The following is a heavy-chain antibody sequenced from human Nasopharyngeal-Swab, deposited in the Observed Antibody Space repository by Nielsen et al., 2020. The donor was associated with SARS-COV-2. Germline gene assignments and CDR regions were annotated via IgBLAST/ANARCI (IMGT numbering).Heavy chain of an antibody. J-gene: IGHJ4*02. D-gene: IGHD1-1*01. V-gene: IGHV3-11*06. Sequence: GGSLRLSCAASGFTFSDYYMSWIRQAPGKGLEWVSYISSSSSYIYYADSVKGRFTISRDNAKNSLYLQMNSLRAEDTAVYYCARDGSANALDYWGQGTLVTVSS. CDR2: ISSSSSYI. CDR1: GFTFSDYY. CDR3: ARDGSANALDY.